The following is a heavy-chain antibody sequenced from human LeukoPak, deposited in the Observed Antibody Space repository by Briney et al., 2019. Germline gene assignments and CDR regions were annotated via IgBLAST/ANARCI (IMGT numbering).Heavy chain of an antibody. J-gene: IGHJ4*02. CDR1: GGSISSGGYY. CDR2: IYYSGST. D-gene: IGHD5-18*01. Sequence: SQTLSLTCTVSGGSISSGGYYWRWIRKHPGKGLEWIGYIYYSGSTYYNPSLKSRVTISVDTSKNQFSLKLISVTAADTAVYYCARTVDTAAFGEYYFDYWGQGTLVTVSS. V-gene: IGHV4-31*03. CDR3: ARTVDTAAFGEYYFDY.